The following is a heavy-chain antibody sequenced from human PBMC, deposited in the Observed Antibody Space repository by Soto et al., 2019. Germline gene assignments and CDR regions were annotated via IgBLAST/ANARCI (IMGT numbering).Heavy chain of an antibody. CDR3: ARDPPPPDY. V-gene: IGHV1-18*01. CDR1: GYTFARYA. J-gene: IGHJ4*02. Sequence: QVQLVQSGAEVKKPGASVKVSCKASGYTFARYAISWMRQSPGQGLEWMGWISAYNGNTNYAQKLKGRGTMTTDTPTSTAYMELRSLRSDDTAVYYCARDPPPPDYWGQGTLVTVSS. CDR2: ISAYNGNT.